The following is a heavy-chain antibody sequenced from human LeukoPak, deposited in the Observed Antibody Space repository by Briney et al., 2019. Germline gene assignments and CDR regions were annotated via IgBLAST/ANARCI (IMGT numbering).Heavy chain of an antibody. V-gene: IGHV3-74*01. Sequence: GGSLRLSCAASGFTFSSYWMHRVRQVPGKGLVWVSRINVDGIITSYAESVKGRFTISRDNAKNTVFLQMNSLRAEDTAVYYCAGDRWNYYFMDVWGKGTTVTVSS. J-gene: IGHJ6*03. CDR3: AGDRWNYYFMDV. D-gene: IGHD4-23*01. CDR2: INVDGIIT. CDR1: GFTFSSYW.